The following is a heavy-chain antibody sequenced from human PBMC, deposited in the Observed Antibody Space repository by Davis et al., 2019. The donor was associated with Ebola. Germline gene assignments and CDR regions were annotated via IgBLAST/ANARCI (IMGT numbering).Heavy chain of an antibody. CDR2: ISNDGSNR. V-gene: IGHV3-30*07. CDR1: EFTFRDYS. CDR3: AKVSRTTVSYFDN. J-gene: IGHJ4*02. Sequence: GGSLRLSCVASEFTFRDYSINWVRQAPGKGLEWVAIISNDGSNRFYADSVKGRFTISRDNSKNTLYLQMNSLRGEDTAVYYCAKVSRTTVSYFDNWGQGTLVTVSS. D-gene: IGHD4-17*01.